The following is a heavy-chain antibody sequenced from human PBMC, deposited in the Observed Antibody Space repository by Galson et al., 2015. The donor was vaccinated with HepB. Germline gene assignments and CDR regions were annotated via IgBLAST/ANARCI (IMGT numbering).Heavy chain of an antibody. V-gene: IGHV1-2*06. Sequence: SVKASCKASGYTFTGYYMHLVRQAPGQGLEWMGRINPNSGGTNYAQKFQGRVTMTRDTSISTAYMELSRLISDDTAVYYCARDRGRGGELFFDYWGQGTLVTVSS. D-gene: IGHD1-7*01. CDR2: INPNSGGT. J-gene: IGHJ4*02. CDR3: ARDRGRGGELFFDY. CDR1: GYTFTGYY.